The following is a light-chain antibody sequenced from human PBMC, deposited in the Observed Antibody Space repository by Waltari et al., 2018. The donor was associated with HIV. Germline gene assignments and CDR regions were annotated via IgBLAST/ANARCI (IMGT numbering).Light chain of an antibody. J-gene: IGLJ3*02. V-gene: IGLV1-40*01. CDR3: QSYDNHLSGLWV. CDR2: GDS. CDR1: TSHIGAGHD. Sequence: SVLTQPPSVSGAPGQWVPIYCTRNTSHIGAGHDVHWYRQFPGSAPELVVYGDSIRSLGVPDRFSGSKSGVSASLAISGLQTEDEADYYCQSYDNHLSGLWVFGGGTKLTVL.